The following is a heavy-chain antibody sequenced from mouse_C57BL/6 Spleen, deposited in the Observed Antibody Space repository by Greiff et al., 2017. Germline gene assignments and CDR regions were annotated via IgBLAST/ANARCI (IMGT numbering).Heavy chain of an antibody. CDR2: IWSGGST. V-gene: IGHV2-2*01. J-gene: IGHJ3*01. CDR3: ARGTWFAY. Sequence: VQLQESGPGLVQPSQSLSITCTVSGFSLTSYGVHWVRQSPGTGLEWLGVIWSGGSTGYNAAFISRLSISKDNSKSQVFFKMNSLQADDTAIYYCARGTWFAYWGQGTLVTVSA. CDR1: GFSLTSYG.